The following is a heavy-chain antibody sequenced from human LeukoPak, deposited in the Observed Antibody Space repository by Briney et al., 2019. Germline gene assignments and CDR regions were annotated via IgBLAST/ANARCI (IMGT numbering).Heavy chain of an antibody. CDR1: GFTFSSYD. D-gene: IGHD4-17*01. CDR3: ARVGATVTTDWHFDL. CDR2: IGTAGDT. V-gene: IGHV3-13*01. Sequence: GGSLRLSCAASGFTFSSYDMHWVRHATGKGLEWVSAIGTAGDTYYPGSVKGRFTISRENAKNSLYLQMNSLRAGDTAVYYCARVGATVTTDWHFDLWGRGTLVTVSS. J-gene: IGHJ2*01.